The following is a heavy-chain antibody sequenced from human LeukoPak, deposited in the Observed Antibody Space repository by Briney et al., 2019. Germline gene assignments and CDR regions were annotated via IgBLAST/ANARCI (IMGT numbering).Heavy chain of an antibody. J-gene: IGHJ4*02. CDR2: IKQDGSEK. CDR1: GFTFRNYL. CDR3: ARDKSESRGWDFDY. D-gene: IGHD3-22*01. V-gene: IGHV3-7*01. Sequence: GGSLRLSCAASGFTFRNYLMNWVRQAPGRGLEWVATIKQDGSEKYYVESVRGRFTISRDNDEHSVYLQMNSPRAEDTAVYYCARDKSESRGWDFDYWGQGSLVTVSS.